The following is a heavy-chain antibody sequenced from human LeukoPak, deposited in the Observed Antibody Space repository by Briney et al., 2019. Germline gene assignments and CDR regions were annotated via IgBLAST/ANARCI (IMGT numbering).Heavy chain of an antibody. CDR1: GGSISSSSYY. CDR2: IYYSGST. D-gene: IGHD4-17*01. CDR3: ARVDYGDYVPLIFDP. V-gene: IGHV4-61*01. J-gene: IGHJ5*02. Sequence: PSETLSLTCTVSGGSISSSSYYWSWIRQPPGKGLEWIGYIYYSGSTNYNPSLKSRVTISVDTSKNQFSLKLSSVTAADTAVYYCARVDYGDYVPLIFDPWGQGTLVTVSS.